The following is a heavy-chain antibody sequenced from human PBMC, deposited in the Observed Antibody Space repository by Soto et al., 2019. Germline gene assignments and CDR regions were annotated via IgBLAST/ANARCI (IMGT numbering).Heavy chain of an antibody. D-gene: IGHD3-22*01. CDR3: ARVLYYDGSGYNF. CDR1: GFTFISYT. V-gene: IGHV3-21*01. CDR2: ISSTSSYI. Sequence: WGSLRLSCAASGFTFISYTINFFRHSPFKGLEWVSSISSTSSYIYYADSVKGRFTISRDNAKNSLYLQMNSLRAEDTAVYYCARVLYYDGSGYNFWGQGTLVTVSS. J-gene: IGHJ4*02.